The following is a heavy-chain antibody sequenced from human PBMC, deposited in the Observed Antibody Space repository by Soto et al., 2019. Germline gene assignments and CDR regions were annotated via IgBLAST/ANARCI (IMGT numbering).Heavy chain of an antibody. CDR3: ARQGRDDYSNYGWFDP. CDR2: IYYSGST. CDR1: GGSISIYH. Sequence: PPETLSLTCPVSGGSISIYHWRWNGRPPGKGLEWIGYIYYSGSTNYNPSLKSRVTISVDTSKNQFSLKLSSVTAADTAVYYCARQGRDDYSNYGWFDPWGQGTLVTVSS. D-gene: IGHD4-4*01. V-gene: IGHV4-59*08. J-gene: IGHJ5*02.